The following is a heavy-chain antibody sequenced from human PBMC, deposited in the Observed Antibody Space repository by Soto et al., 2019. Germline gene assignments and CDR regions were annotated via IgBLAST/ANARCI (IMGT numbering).Heavy chain of an antibody. J-gene: IGHJ4*02. V-gene: IGHV3-23*04. CDR1: GFTFDYYS. CDR2: VSGSGAFT. D-gene: IGHD3-16*02. Sequence: EPQLVESGGGLVQPGGSLRLSCATSGFTFDYYSMNWVRQAPGKGLEWVSGVSGSGAFTFYAAFVEGRFTISRDSSKNTLYLQMNSLRVEDTAMYYCAKAIYDFRGGNDRHSYTDYWGQGTLVTVSS. CDR3: AKAIYDFRGGNDRHSYTDY.